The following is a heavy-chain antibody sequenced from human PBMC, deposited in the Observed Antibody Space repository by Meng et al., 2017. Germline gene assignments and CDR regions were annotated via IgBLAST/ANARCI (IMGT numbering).Heavy chain of an antibody. CDR1: GFTFSSYS. CDR2: ISSSSSYI. D-gene: IGHD4-17*01. J-gene: IGHJ6*02. V-gene: IGHV3-21*01. CDR3: ASIKGDYVPSSYGMDV. Sequence: GESLKISCAASGFTFSSYSMDWVRQAPGKGLEWVSSISSSSSYIYYADSVKGRSTISRDNAKNSLYLQMNNLRAEDTAVYYCASIKGDYVPSSYGMDVWGQGTTVTVSS.